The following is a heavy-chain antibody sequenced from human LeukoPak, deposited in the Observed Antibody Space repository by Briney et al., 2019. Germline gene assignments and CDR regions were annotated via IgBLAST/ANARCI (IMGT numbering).Heavy chain of an antibody. D-gene: IGHD5-18*01. J-gene: IGHJ6*02. CDR1: GFTFSSYA. Sequence: GGSLRLSCAASGFTFSSYAMSWVRQAPGKGLEWVSAISGSGGSTYYADSVKGRFTISRDNAKNSLYLQMNSLRAEDTALYYCAKEGLGDTAMVTQYYYGMDVWGQGTTVTVSS. V-gene: IGHV3-23*01. CDR2: ISGSGGST. CDR3: AKEGLGDTAMVTQYYYGMDV.